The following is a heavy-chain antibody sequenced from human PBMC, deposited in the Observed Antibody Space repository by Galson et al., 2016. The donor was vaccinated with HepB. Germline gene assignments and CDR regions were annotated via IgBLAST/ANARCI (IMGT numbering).Heavy chain of an antibody. CDR2: IIPIFGTA. J-gene: IGHJ5*02. CDR3: ATVWGEHDYGDYKLMPVLAHFDP. V-gene: IGHV1-69*13. CDR1: GGSFSSRA. D-gene: IGHD4-17*01. Sequence: SVKVSCKASGGSFSSRAIGWVRQAPGHGLEWIGGIIPIFGTAEYTQKFQGKVTITADESTRNDYKELTNLRSEDTAVYYCATVWGEHDYGDYKLMPVLAHFDPWGQGTLVTVSS.